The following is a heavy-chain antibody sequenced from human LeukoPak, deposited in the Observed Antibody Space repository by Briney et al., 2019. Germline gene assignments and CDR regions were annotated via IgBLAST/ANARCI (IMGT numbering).Heavy chain of an antibody. CDR1: GFTFSSFS. V-gene: IGHV3-48*04. J-gene: IGHJ4*02. CDR2: ISSSSSTI. Sequence: GGSLRLSCAASGFTFSSFSMNWVRQAPGKGLEWVSYISSSSSTIYYADSVKGRFTISRDNAKNSLYLQMNSLRAEDTAVYYCARVLYSSWYCCWGQAGLLSVSS. CDR3: ARVLYSSWYCC. D-gene: IGHD6-13*01.